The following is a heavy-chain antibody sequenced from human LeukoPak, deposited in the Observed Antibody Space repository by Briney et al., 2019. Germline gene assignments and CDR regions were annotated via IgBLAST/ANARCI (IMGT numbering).Heavy chain of an antibody. D-gene: IGHD3-10*01. CDR2: INHSGST. V-gene: IGHV4-34*01. CDR3: ARVKYYGSGSYSSVDY. CDR1: GFAFSSNS. J-gene: IGHJ4*02. Sequence: PGGSLRLSCAASGFAFSSNSMNWVRQPPGKGLEWIGEINHSGSTNYNPSLKSRVTISVDTSKNQFSLKLSSVTAADTAVYYCARVKYYGSGSYSSVDYWGQGTLVTVSS.